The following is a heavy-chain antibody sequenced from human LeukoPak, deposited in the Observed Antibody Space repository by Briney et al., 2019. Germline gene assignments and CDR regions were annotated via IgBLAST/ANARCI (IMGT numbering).Heavy chain of an antibody. CDR3: ARVYCSGGSCYSGFDY. Sequence: PGGSLRLSCAASGFTFSSYSMNWVRQAPGKGLEWVSYISSSSSTIYYADSVKGRFTISRDNAKNSLYLQMNSLRAEDTAVYYCARVYCSGGSCYSGFDYWGQGTLVTVSS. CDR1: GFTFSSYS. J-gene: IGHJ4*02. D-gene: IGHD2-15*01. CDR2: ISSSSSTI. V-gene: IGHV3-48*01.